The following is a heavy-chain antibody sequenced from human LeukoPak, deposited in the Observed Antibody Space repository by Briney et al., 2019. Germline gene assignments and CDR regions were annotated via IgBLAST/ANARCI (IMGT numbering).Heavy chain of an antibody. Sequence: GGSLRLSCAASGFTFSSYSMNWVRQAPGKGLEWVSGISWNSGSIGYADSVKGRFTISRDNAKNSLYLQMNSLRAEDMALYYCAKDTDYYYDSSGYFDYWGQGTLVTVSS. D-gene: IGHD3-22*01. CDR2: ISWNSGSI. CDR1: GFTFSSYS. J-gene: IGHJ4*02. CDR3: AKDTDYYYDSSGYFDY. V-gene: IGHV3-9*03.